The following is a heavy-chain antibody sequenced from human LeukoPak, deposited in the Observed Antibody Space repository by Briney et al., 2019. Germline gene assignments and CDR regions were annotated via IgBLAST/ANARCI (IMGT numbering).Heavy chain of an antibody. CDR2: ISSSSSTI. CDR1: GFTFSSYS. Sequence: GGSLRLSCAASGFTFSSYSMNRVRQAPGKGLEWVSYISSSSSTIYYAVSVKGRFTISRDNAKNSLYLQMNSLRAEDTAVYYCARALHVSGHESGDYWGQGTLVTVSS. J-gene: IGHJ4*02. V-gene: IGHV3-48*01. D-gene: IGHD5-12*01. CDR3: ARALHVSGHESGDY.